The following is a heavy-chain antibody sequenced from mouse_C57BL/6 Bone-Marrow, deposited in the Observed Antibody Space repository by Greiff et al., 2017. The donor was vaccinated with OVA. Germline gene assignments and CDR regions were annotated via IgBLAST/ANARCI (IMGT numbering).Heavy chain of an antibody. CDR3: ASKLDYGTYEFAC. D-gene: IGHD2-1*01. CDR1: GYTFTSSW. CDR2: IYPSDSET. J-gene: IGHJ3*01. Sequence: VQLQQPGAELVRPGSSVKLSCKASGYTFTSSWMDWVKQRPGQGLEWIGNIYPSDSETHYTQKFKDKATLTVDKSSSTAYMQLSSLTSEDSAVYCCASKLDYGTYEFACWGQGTLVTVSA. V-gene: IGHV1-61*01.